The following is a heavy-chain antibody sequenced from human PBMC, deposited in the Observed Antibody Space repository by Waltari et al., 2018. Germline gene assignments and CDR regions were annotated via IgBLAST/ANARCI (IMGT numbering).Heavy chain of an antibody. J-gene: IGHJ4*02. CDR2: IYYSGST. CDR1: GGSISSYY. CDR3: ARSYYDFWSGYYFDY. Sequence: QVQLQESGPGLVKPSETLSLTCTVSGGSISSYYWSWLRQPPGKGLEWIGYIYYSGSTNYNPSLKSRVTISVDTSKNQFSLKLSSVTAADTAVYYCARSYYDFWSGYYFDYWGQGTLVTVSS. D-gene: IGHD3-3*01. V-gene: IGHV4-59*01.